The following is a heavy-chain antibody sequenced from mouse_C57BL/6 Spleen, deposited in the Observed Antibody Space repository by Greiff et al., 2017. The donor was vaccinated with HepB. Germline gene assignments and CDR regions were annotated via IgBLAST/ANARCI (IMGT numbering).Heavy chain of an antibody. J-gene: IGHJ3*01. D-gene: IGHD2-4*01. CDR3: ARDDYDGGAWFAY. Sequence: LVESGAELVRPGTSVKMSCKASGYTFTNYWIGWAKQRPGHGLEWIGDIYPGGGYTNYNEKFKGKATLTADKSSSTAYMQFSSLTSEDSAIYYCARDDYDGGAWFAYWGQGTLVTVSA. CDR1: GYTFTNYW. V-gene: IGHV1-63*01. CDR2: IYPGGGYT.